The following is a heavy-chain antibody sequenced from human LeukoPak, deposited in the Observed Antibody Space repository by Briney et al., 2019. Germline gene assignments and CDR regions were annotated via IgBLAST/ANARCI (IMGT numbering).Heavy chain of an antibody. V-gene: IGHV3-48*01. Sequence: GGSLRLSCAAPGFTFSSYSMNWVRQAPGKGLEWVSYISTSGSTIYYADSVKGRFTISRDNAKNSLYLQMNSLRAEDTAVYYCARTGTSSGGYYWGQGTLVTVSS. CDR2: ISTSGSTI. J-gene: IGHJ4*02. CDR3: ARTGTSSGGYY. CDR1: GFTFSSYS. D-gene: IGHD1-7*01.